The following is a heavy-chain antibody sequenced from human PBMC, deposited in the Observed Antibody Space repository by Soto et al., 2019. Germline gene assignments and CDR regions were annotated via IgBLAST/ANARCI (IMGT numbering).Heavy chain of an antibody. V-gene: IGHV4-31*03. D-gene: IGHD3-10*01. CDR2: IYYSGST. CDR1: GGSISSGGYY. CDR3: ARYYYGSGSTMPYYFDY. J-gene: IGHJ4*02. Sequence: PSETLSLTCTVSGGSISSGGYYWSWIRQHPGKGLEWIGYIYYSGSTYYNPSLKSRVTISVDTSKNQFSLKLRSVTAADTAVYYCARYYYGSGSTMPYYFDYWGQGTLVTVSS.